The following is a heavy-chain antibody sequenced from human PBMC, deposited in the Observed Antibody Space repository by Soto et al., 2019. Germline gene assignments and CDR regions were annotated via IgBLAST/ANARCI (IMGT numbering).Heavy chain of an antibody. J-gene: IGHJ6*02. Sequence: LKISCQGSGYSFVNYWIAWVRQMPGKGLEWMGIIYPDDSDRRYSPSFQGQVTVSVDKSINTAYLQWSSLRASDTAVYYCARQGSTGGAYFYGMDVWGPGTTVTVSS. V-gene: IGHV5-51*01. CDR1: GYSFVNYW. CDR2: IYPDDSDR. CDR3: ARQGSTGGAYFYGMDV. D-gene: IGHD3-16*01.